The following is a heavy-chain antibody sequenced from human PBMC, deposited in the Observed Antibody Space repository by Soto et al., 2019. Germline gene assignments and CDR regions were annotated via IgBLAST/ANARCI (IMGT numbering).Heavy chain of an antibody. Sequence: QVQLVQSGAEVKKPGSSVKVSCKASGGTFSSYAISWVRQAPGQGLEWMGGIIPIFGTANYAQKFQGRVTXTXDXXTSTDDMELSSLRSADTAVYYGASAVWFGEPPFDPWGQGTLVTVSS. CDR2: IIPIFGTA. D-gene: IGHD3-10*01. CDR3: ASAVWFGEPPFDP. J-gene: IGHJ5*02. CDR1: GGTFSSYA. V-gene: IGHV1-69*05.